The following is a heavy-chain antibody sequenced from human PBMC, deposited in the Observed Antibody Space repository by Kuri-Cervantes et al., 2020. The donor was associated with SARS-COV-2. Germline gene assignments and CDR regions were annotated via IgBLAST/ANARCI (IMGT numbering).Heavy chain of an antibody. J-gene: IGHJ4*02. CDR3: ARDLGYYYDSSGYYIRGVFDY. CDR2: ISWNSGSI. CDR1: GFTFDDYA. V-gene: IGHV3-9*01. Sequence: SLKISCAASGFTFDDYAMHWVRQAPGKGLEWVSGISWNSGSIGYADSVKGRFTISRDNAKNSLYLQMNSLRAEDTAVYYCARDLGYYYDSSGYYIRGVFDYWGQGTLVTVSS. D-gene: IGHD3-22*01.